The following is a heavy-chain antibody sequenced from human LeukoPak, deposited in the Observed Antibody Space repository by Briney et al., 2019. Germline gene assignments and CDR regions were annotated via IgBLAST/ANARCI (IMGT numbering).Heavy chain of an antibody. CDR3: ARSDYYDSSGYGAFDI. Sequence: SVKVSCKAPGGTFSSYAISWVRQAPGQGLEWMGRIIPILGIANYAQKFQGRVTITADKSTSTAHMELSSLRSEDTAVYYCARSDYYDSSGYGAFDIWGQGTMVTVSS. V-gene: IGHV1-69*04. CDR1: GGTFSSYA. D-gene: IGHD3-22*01. CDR2: IIPILGIA. J-gene: IGHJ3*02.